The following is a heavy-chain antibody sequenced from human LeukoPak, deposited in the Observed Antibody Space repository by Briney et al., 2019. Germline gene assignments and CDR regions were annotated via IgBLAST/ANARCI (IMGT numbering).Heavy chain of an antibody. CDR3: ARVGLTYDFWSGHNYGMDV. CDR2: INHSGST. Sequence: PSEILSLTCAVYGGSFSGYYWSWIRQPPGKGLEWIGEINHSGSTNYNPSLKSRVTISVDTSKNQFSLKLSSVTAADAAVYYCARVGLTYDFWSGHNYGMDVWGQGTTVTVSS. J-gene: IGHJ6*02. CDR1: GGSFSGYY. V-gene: IGHV4-34*01. D-gene: IGHD3-3*01.